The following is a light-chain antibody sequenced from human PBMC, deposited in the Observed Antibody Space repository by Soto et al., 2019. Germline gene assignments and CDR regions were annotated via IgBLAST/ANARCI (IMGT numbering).Light chain of an antibody. V-gene: IGLV2-11*01. CDR1: SSEVGSYDY. CDR2: TVN. CDR3: CSCGPGATDV. Sequence: QSALLQPASVSGSPGQAVTISCTGTSSEVGSYDYVSWYQLHPGTVPKPMIFTVNSQPSGVPDHCSGSKSGNKASMPISGLSAEDKADCLCCSCGPGATDVFASGTKVTVL. J-gene: IGLJ1*01.